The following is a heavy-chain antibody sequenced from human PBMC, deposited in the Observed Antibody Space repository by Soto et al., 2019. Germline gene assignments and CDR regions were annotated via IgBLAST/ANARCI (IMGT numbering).Heavy chain of an antibody. D-gene: IGHD5-18*01. CDR2: IYPYDSET. V-gene: IGHV5-51*01. J-gene: IGHJ5*01. CDR3: TRHASDRYGPDS. CDR1: GYSFISYW. Sequence: GESLKISCKGSGYSFISYWIGWVRQMPGKGLQLMGIIYPYDSETRYSPSFQGLVNISADRSISTAYLQWSSLKTSDTAIYYCTRHASDRYGPDSWGQGXLVTVYS.